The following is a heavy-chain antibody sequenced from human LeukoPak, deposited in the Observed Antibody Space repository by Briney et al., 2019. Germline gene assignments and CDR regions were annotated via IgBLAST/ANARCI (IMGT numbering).Heavy chain of an antibody. CDR2: IYYSGST. CDR3: AGYSSSWYYFDY. D-gene: IGHD6-13*01. V-gene: IGHV4-61*01. CDR1: GGSVSSGSYY. J-gene: IGHJ4*02. Sequence: PSETLSLTRTVSGGSVSSGSYYWSWIRQPPGKGLEWIGYIYYSGSTNYNPSLKSRVTISVDTSKNQFSLKLSSVTAADTAVYYCAGYSSSWYYFDYWGQGTLVTVSS.